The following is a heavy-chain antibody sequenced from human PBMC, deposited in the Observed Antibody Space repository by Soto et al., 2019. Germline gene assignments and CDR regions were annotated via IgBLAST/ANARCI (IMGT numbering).Heavy chain of an antibody. CDR1: GYTFTSYF. D-gene: IGHD2-15*01. Sequence: ASVKVSCKASGYTFTSYFMHWVRQAPGQGLEWMGIINPSGGSTSYAQKFQGRVTMTRDTSTSTVYMELSSLRSEDTAVYYCARVYCSGGSCYSIDYWGQGNLVTVS. V-gene: IGHV1-46*03. CDR3: ARVYCSGGSCYSIDY. CDR2: INPSGGST. J-gene: IGHJ4*02.